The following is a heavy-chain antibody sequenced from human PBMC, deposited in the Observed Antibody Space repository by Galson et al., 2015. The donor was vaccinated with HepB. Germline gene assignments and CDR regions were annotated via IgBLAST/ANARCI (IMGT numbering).Heavy chain of an antibody. CDR3: TTDVETTPYQNRVSDVQRGLYYYYYGMDV. CDR2: IKSKTDGGTT. Sequence: SLRLSCAASGFTFSNAWMSWVRQAPGKGLEWVGRIKSKTDGGTTDYAAPVKGRFTISRDDSKNTLYLQMNSLKTEDTAVYYCTTDVETTPYQNRVSDVQRGLYYYYYGMDVWGQGTTVTVSS. V-gene: IGHV3-15*01. CDR1: GFTFSNAW. D-gene: IGHD4-17*01. J-gene: IGHJ6*02.